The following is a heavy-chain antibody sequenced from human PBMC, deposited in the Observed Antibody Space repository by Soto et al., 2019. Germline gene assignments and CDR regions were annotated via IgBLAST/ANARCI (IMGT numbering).Heavy chain of an antibody. CDR3: PRDLELLTYGSGSYPKWLGT. J-gene: IGHJ5*02. CDR2: INPNSGGT. CDR1: GYTFTCYY. D-gene: IGHD3-10*01. Sequence: ASVKVSCKASGYTFTCYYMHWVRQAPGPGLEWMGWINPNSGGTNYAQKFQGRVTMTRDTSISTAYMELSRLRSSDTAVYYCPRDLELLTYGSGSYPKWLGTWGQGTRVAVCS. V-gene: IGHV1-2*02.